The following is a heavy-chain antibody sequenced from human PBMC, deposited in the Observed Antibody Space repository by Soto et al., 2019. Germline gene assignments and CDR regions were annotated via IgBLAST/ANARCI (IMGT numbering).Heavy chain of an antibody. Sequence: EVQLVESGGGLVQPGGSLRLSCAASGFTVSTKYMSWVHQAPGKGLEWVSVIYSGGSTFYADSVRGRFTISRDNSKNTVNLQINSLRAEDTAVYYCARDPWAADYWGQGTLVTVSS. J-gene: IGHJ4*02. CDR2: IYSGGST. V-gene: IGHV3-66*01. D-gene: IGHD3-16*01. CDR3: ARDPWAADY. CDR1: GFTVSTKY.